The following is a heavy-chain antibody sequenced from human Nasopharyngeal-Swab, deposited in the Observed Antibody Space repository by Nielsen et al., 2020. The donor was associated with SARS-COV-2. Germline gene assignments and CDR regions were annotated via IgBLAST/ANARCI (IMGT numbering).Heavy chain of an antibody. CDR2: IYYSGRT. V-gene: IGHV4-59*01. CDR1: GGSISSYY. Sequence: SETLSLTCTVSGGSISSYYWSWIRQPPGKGLEWIGYIYYSGRTNYNPSLKSRVTISVDTSKNQFSLKLSSVTAADTAVYYCARSEIAAGRPYYYYGMDVWGQGTTVTVSS. CDR3: ARSEIAAGRPYYYYGMDV. J-gene: IGHJ6*02. D-gene: IGHD6-13*01.